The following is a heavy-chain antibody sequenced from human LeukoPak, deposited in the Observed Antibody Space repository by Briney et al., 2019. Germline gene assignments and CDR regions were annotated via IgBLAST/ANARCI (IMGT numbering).Heavy chain of an antibody. V-gene: IGHV4-39*07. CDR3: AKHLAGHFGGFYFDD. CDR2: IYYSGST. D-gene: IGHD2-21*01. CDR1: GASISSSIYY. Sequence: SETLSLTCTVSGASISSSIYYWGWIRQPPGKGLEWIRTIYYSGSTYYNPSLKSRVTLSVDTSKNQFSLKLSSVTAADTAVYYCAKHLAGHFGGFYFDDWGQGTLVTLSS. J-gene: IGHJ4*02.